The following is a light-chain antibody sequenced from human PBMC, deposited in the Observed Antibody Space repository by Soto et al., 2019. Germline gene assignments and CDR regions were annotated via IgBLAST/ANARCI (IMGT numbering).Light chain of an antibody. V-gene: IGLV1-40*01. Sequence: QSVLTQPPSMSGAPGQRVTLSCTGSSSNIGAGYDVHWYQHLPGTAPKLLLFGNNNRPSGVPDRFSGSKSGTSASLAITGLQADDEAYYYCSSYTSSSTLYVFGTGTKLTVL. CDR1: SSNIGAGYD. J-gene: IGLJ1*01. CDR2: GNN. CDR3: SSYTSSSTLYV.